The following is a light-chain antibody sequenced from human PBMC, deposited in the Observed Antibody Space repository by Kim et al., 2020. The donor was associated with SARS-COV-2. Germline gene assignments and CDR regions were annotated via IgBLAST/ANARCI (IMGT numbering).Light chain of an antibody. CDR1: SSDVGGYNY. Sequence: GQSVTIYSSGTSSDVGGYNYVSWYQQHPGKAPKLIIYEVTKRPSGVPDRFSGSKSGNTASLTVSGLQAEDEADYYCSSYAGTDNLLFGGGTKVTVL. V-gene: IGLV2-8*01. J-gene: IGLJ3*02. CDR2: EVT. CDR3: SSYAGTDNLL.